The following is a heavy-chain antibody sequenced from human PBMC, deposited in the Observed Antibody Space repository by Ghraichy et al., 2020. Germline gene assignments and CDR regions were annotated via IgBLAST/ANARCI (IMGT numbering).Heavy chain of an antibody. CDR3: ARERGAAVAGTDF. J-gene: IGHJ4*02. D-gene: IGHD6-19*01. CDR2: INSGSNYI. V-gene: IGHV3-21*01. CDR1: GFTFRSYS. Sequence: GESLNISCAASGFTFRSYSMNWVRQAPGKGLEWVSFINSGSNYIYYAESVKGRFTISRDNTQSSLYLEMNSLRAEDTAVYYCARERGAAVAGTDFWGQGTLVTVSS.